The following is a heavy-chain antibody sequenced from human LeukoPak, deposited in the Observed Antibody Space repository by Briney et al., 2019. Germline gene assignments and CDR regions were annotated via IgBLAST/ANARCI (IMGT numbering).Heavy chain of an antibody. V-gene: IGHV3-7*03. CDR1: GFTFSSYW. D-gene: IGHD3-22*01. J-gene: IGHJ4*02. CDR3: ARGAYYYDSSGYYQIDY. Sequence: GGSLRLSCAASGFTFSSYWMSWVRQAPGKGLEWVANIKQDGSEKYYVDSVKGRFTISRDNAKNSLYLQMNSLRAEDTAVYYCARGAYYYDSSGYYQIDYWGQGTLVTVSS. CDR2: IKQDGSEK.